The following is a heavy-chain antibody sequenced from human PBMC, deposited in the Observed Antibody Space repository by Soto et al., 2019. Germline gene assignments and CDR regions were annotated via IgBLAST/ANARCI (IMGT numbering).Heavy chain of an antibody. CDR1: GFTFSSYA. D-gene: IGHD6-6*01. Sequence: PGGSLRLSCAASGFTFSSYAMHWVRQAPGKGLEWVAVISYDGSNKYYADSVKGRFTISRDNSKNTLYLQMNSLRAEDTAVYYCARDLVGAARPRYYYYYYGMDVWGQGTTVTVSS. J-gene: IGHJ6*02. CDR2: ISYDGSNK. CDR3: ARDLVGAARPRYYYYYYGMDV. V-gene: IGHV3-30-3*01.